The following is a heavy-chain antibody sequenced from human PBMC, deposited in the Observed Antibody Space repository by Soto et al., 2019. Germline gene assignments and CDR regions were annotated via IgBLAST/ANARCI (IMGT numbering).Heavy chain of an antibody. D-gene: IGHD1-1*01. Sequence: EVQLVDSGGGLVQPGGSLKLSCADSGFTFSPAAMHWVRQAAGKVLEWVGVVRNKANNYATSYAASVRGRFTVSRDDSKNTAYLQMNSLKTEDPATYYCTRQGGALDFDYWGQGTLVTVSS. CDR2: VRNKANNYAT. CDR1: GFTFSPAA. CDR3: TRQGGALDFDY. J-gene: IGHJ4*02. V-gene: IGHV3-73*01.